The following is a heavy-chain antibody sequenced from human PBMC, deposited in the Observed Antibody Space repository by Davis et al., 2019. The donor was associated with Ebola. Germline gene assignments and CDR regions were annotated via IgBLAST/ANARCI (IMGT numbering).Heavy chain of an antibody. CDR3: ARDPIVGANRLYYYGMDV. V-gene: IGHV3-20*04. Sequence: GGSLRLSCAASGFTFDDYAMTWVRQAPGKGLEWVSGINWNGGSASYADSVKGRFTISRDNAKNSLYLQMNSLRLEDTALYYCARDPIVGANRLYYYGMDVWGKGTTVTVSS. D-gene: IGHD1-26*01. CDR1: GFTFDDYA. J-gene: IGHJ6*04. CDR2: INWNGGSA.